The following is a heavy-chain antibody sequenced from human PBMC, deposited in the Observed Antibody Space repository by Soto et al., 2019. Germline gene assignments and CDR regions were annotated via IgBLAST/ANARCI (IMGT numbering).Heavy chain of an antibody. J-gene: IGHJ3*02. V-gene: IGHV1-46*01. Sequence: ASVNVSCKASGYSFTTYNIHWVRQAPGQGLEWMGVVNPSSGTTSYAQKFQGRVTMTRDTSTSTVYMELSSLRSQDAAVYYCARWAPDAFHIWGQGTLVTVSS. CDR1: GYSFTTYN. CDR3: ARWAPDAFHI. CDR2: VNPSSGTT.